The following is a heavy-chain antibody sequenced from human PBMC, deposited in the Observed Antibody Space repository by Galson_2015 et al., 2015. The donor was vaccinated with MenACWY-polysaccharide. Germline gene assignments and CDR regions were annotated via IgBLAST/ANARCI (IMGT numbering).Heavy chain of an antibody. CDR2: ISGSGSSA. J-gene: IGHJ6*02. Sequence: SLRLSCAASGFTFSNYAISWVRQAPGKGLEWVSTISGSGSSAYYAGSVKGRFTISRDNSKNTLSLQMNSLRAEDTAVYYCAKDNSNLYYYYGMDVRGQGTTVTVSS. V-gene: IGHV3-23*01. CDR1: GFTFSNYA. CDR3: AKDNSNLYYYYGMDV. D-gene: IGHD4-23*01.